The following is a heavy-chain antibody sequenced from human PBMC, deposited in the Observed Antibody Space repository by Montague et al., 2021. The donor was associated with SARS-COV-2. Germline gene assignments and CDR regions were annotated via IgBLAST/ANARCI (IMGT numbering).Heavy chain of an antibody. CDR3: ARVLSHRAIFGVVIINGMDV. Sequence: TLSLTCTVSGGSISSGGYYWSWIRQHPGKGLEWIGYIYYSGSTXYNPSLKSRATISGDTSKNQFSLKLSSVTAADTAVYYCARVLSHRAIFGVVIINGMDVWGQGTTVTVSS. CDR2: IYYSGST. J-gene: IGHJ6*02. V-gene: IGHV4-31*03. CDR1: GGSISSGGYY. D-gene: IGHD3-3*01.